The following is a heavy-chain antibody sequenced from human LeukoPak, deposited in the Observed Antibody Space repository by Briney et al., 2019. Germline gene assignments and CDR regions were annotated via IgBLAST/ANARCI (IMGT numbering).Heavy chain of an antibody. J-gene: IGHJ5*02. D-gene: IGHD2-15*01. CDR2: INPDGSNT. Sequence: GGSLRLSCVASEFAFSSNWMHWVRQAPGKGLAWVSQINPDGSNTWYADSVKDRFTVSIDNAKNTLYLQINSLRAADTAVYSCARLPKDCSGAPCFSPWGQGTLVTVSS. V-gene: IGHV3-74*01. CDR3: ARLPKDCSGAPCFSP. CDR1: EFAFSSNW.